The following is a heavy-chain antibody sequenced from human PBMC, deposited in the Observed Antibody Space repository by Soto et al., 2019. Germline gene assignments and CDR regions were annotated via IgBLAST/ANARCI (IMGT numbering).Heavy chain of an antibody. CDR3: AREMIPMIMGGMSAMDV. J-gene: IGHJ6*02. V-gene: IGHV3-30*04. D-gene: IGHD3-22*01. CDR2: ICFDGTNK. CDR1: KFTFASYV. Sequence: QVQLVESGGGVVQPERSQRLSCTASKFTFASYVMHWVRQAPGEGLEWVALICFDGTNKYYADSVKGRFTISRDNSKNTMDLQMNSLRPEDTAVYYCAREMIPMIMGGMSAMDVWGQGTTVTVS.